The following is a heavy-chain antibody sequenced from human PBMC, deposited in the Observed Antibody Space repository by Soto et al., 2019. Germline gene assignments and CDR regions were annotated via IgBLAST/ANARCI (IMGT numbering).Heavy chain of an antibody. CDR1: GYTFTSND. CDR3: ARGMSYDFWSGYYNYYYYYMDV. Sequence: ASVKVSCNAAGYTFTSNDINWLRQATGQGLEWMGWMNPNSGNTNYAQKLQGRVTMTTDTSTSTAYMELRSLRSDDTAVYYCARGMSYDFWSGYYNYYYYYMDVWGKGTTVTV. V-gene: IGHV1-8*01. D-gene: IGHD3-3*01. CDR2: MNPNSGNT. J-gene: IGHJ6*03.